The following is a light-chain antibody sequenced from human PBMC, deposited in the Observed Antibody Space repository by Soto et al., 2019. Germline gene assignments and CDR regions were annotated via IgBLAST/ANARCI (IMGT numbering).Light chain of an antibody. CDR3: QHYNNWPTWT. CDR2: GAF. Sequence: EIVMTQSPVTLSVSPGERATLSCRASQSVSSNLAWYQHKPGQAPRLLIYGAFTRATGIPARFSGSGSGTEFTLTISSLQSEDFAVYYCQHYNNWPTWTFGQGTKVEIK. V-gene: IGKV3-15*01. J-gene: IGKJ1*01. CDR1: QSVSSN.